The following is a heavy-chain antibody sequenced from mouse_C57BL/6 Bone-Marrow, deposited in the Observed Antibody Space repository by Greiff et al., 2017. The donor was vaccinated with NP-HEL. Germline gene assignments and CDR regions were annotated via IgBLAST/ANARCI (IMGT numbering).Heavy chain of an antibody. V-gene: IGHV1-42*01. Sequence: EVKLVESGPELVKPGASVKISCKASGYSFTGYYMNWVKQSPEKSLEWIGEINPSTGGTTYNQKFKAKATLTVDKSSSTAYMQLKSLTSEDSAVYYCAREGIYDGYYPWFAYWGQGTLVTVSA. CDR3: AREGIYDGYYPWFAY. D-gene: IGHD2-3*01. CDR2: INPSTGGT. CDR1: GYSFTGYY. J-gene: IGHJ3*01.